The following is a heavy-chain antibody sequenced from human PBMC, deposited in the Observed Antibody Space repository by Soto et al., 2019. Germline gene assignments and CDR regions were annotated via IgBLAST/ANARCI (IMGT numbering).Heavy chain of an antibody. Sequence: QVQLVQSGAEVKKPGSSVRVSCKASGGTLNSYTISWVRQAPGQGLEWMGGIIPVFGTTDYAQKFQGRVTMTADQSTGTAYLDLVSLRSEDKAIYYCSISNSYGRGDFWGQGTLVTVSS. D-gene: IGHD4-17*01. CDR3: SISNSYGRGDF. CDR1: GGTLNSYT. J-gene: IGHJ4*02. V-gene: IGHV1-69*01. CDR2: IIPVFGTT.